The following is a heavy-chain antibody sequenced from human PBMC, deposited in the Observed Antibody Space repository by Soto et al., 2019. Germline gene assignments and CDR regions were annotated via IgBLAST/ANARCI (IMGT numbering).Heavy chain of an antibody. CDR3: ARGAQPSDWVAY. CDR2: INHSGST. CDR1: GGSFSGYY. D-gene: IGHD2-15*01. Sequence: PSETLSLTCAVYGGSFSGYYWSWIRQPPGKGLEWIGEINHSGSTNYNPSLKSRVTISVDTSKNQFSLKVSSVTAADTAVYYCARGAQPSDWVAYWGQGTLVTVSS. J-gene: IGHJ4*02. V-gene: IGHV4-34*01.